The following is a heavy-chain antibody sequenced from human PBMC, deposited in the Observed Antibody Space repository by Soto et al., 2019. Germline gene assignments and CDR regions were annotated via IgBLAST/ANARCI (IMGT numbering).Heavy chain of an antibody. V-gene: IGHV4-31*03. CDR3: ARDLTSNLYCFDP. Sequence: SETLSLTCTVSGDSLINGSYYWSWIRQLPGKGLEWIGYIYHTGVTYYNPSLKSRLTMSLDTSKNQFSLKLSSVTAADTAVYYCARDLTSNLYCFDPWGQGTLVTVSS. CDR1: GDSLINGSYY. J-gene: IGHJ5*02. CDR2: IYHTGVT. D-gene: IGHD3-10*01.